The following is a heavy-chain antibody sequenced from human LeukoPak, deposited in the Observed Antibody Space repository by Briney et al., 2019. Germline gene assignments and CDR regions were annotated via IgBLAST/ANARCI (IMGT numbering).Heavy chain of an antibody. CDR3: ARQGSSWYRPYNWFDP. D-gene: IGHD6-13*01. CDR2: IYYSGST. Sequence: KTSETLSLTCTVSGGSISSSSYYWGWIRQPPGKGLEWIGSIYYSGSTYYNPSLKSRVTISVDTSKNQFSLKLSSVTAADTAVYYCARQGSSWYRPYNWFDPWGQGTLVTVSS. V-gene: IGHV4-39*01. CDR1: GGSISSSSYY. J-gene: IGHJ5*02.